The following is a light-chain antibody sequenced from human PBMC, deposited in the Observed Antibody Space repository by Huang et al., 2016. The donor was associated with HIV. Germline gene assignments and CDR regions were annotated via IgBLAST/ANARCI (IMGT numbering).Light chain of an antibody. Sequence: DIQLTQSPSSLSASVGDRVTITCRASQGLSTSLAWYQQKPGRAPKLLLTSVSTLQSGVPSRFGGSGSGPDYTLTISSLQPEDFATYYCQQYYIVPPVTFGGGTKVEVK. CDR3: QQYYIVPPVT. CDR2: SVS. J-gene: IGKJ4*01. V-gene: IGKV1-NL1*01. CDR1: QGLSTS.